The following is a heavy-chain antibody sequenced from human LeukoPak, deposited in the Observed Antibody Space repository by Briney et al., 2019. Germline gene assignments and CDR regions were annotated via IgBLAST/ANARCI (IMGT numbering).Heavy chain of an antibody. CDR3: ATAGTAPGDY. Sequence: PGGSLRLSCAASGFTFSPYAMHWVRQASGKGLEWVTVISYDGTKKYYADSVKGRFTISRDDSKNTLYLQMNSLRLEDTAMYFCATAGTAPGDYWGQGTLVTVSS. D-gene: IGHD3-10*01. V-gene: IGHV3-30*04. J-gene: IGHJ4*02. CDR2: ISYDGTKK. CDR1: GFTFSPYA.